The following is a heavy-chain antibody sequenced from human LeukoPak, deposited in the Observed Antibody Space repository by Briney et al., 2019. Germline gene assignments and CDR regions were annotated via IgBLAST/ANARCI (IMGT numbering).Heavy chain of an antibody. D-gene: IGHD1-1*01. V-gene: IGHV3-74*01. J-gene: IGHJ3*02. Sequence: GGSLRLSCAASGITFSNYWMHWVRQAPGKGLVWVSRINTDGSSTNYADSVKGRFTISRDNAKITLYLQMNSLRAGDTAVYYCAGWNAFDIWGQGTMVTVSS. CDR1: GITFSNYW. CDR3: AGWNAFDI. CDR2: INTDGSST.